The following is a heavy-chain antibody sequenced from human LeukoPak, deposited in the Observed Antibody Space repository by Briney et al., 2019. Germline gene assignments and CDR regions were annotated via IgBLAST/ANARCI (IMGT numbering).Heavy chain of an antibody. V-gene: IGHV4-38-2*02. CDR1: GYSISSGYY. J-gene: IGHJ6*03. CDR2: IYHSGST. Sequence: SETLSLTCTVSGYSISSGYYWGWIRQPPGKGLEWIGSIYHSGSTYYNPSLKSRVTISVDTSKNQFSLKLSSVTAADTAVYYCARVGNRSSWFYYYYMDVWGKGTTVTVSS. CDR3: ARVGNRSSWFYYYYMDV. D-gene: IGHD6-13*01.